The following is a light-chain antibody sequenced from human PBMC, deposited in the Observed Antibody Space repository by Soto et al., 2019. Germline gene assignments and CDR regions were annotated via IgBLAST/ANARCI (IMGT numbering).Light chain of an antibody. J-gene: IGLJ3*02. V-gene: IGLV4-60*02. CDR3: ETWDSKRV. CDR1: SGHSSYI. Sequence: QLVLTQSSSASASLGSSVKLTCTLSSGHSSYIIAWHQQQPGKAPRYLMKLEGSGSYNKGSGVPDRFSGSSSGADRYLTISNLQFEDEADYYCETWDSKRVFGGGTKLTVL. CDR2: LEGSGSY.